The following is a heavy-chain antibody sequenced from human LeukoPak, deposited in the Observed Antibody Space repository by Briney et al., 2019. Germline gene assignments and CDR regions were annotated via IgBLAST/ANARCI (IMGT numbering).Heavy chain of an antibody. J-gene: IGHJ6*03. CDR3: ARDNRYYYSMYV. CDR1: GGSISSGEYY. V-gene: IGHV4-30-4*01. CDR2: IYYSGST. D-gene: IGHD1-14*01. Sequence: MASQTLSLTCTVSGGSISSGEYYWSWIRQPPGKDLEWIGYIYYSGSTYYNPSLKSRVTISVDTSKNQFSLKLSSVTAADTAVYYCARDNRYYYSMYVWGKGTTVTVSS.